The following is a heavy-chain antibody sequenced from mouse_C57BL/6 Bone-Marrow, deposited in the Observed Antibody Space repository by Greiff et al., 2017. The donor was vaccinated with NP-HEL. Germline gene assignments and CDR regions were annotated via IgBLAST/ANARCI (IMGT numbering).Heavy chain of an antibody. CDR3: SRGRLRCSWYFDV. Sequence: VQLQQPGAELVKPGASVKMSCKASGYTFTSYWITWVKQRPGKGLEWIGDIYPGSGSTNYNEKFKSKATLTVDTSSSTAYMQLSSLTSEDSAVYYCSRGRLRCSWYFDVWGTGTTVSASS. D-gene: IGHD2-2*01. J-gene: IGHJ1*03. CDR1: GYTFTSYW. V-gene: IGHV1-55*01. CDR2: IYPGSGST.